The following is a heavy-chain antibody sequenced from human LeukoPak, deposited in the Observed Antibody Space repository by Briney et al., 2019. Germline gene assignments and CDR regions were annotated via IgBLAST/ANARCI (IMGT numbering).Heavy chain of an antibody. J-gene: IGHJ4*02. V-gene: IGHV3-30-3*01. D-gene: IGHD6-19*01. CDR2: ISYDGSNK. CDR1: GFTFSSYA. CDR3: ARGGSGWSVDY. Sequence: GESLRLSCAASGFTFSSYAMHWVRQAPGKGLEWVAVISYDGSNKYYADSVKGRFTISRDNSKNTLYLQMNSLRAEDTAVYYCARGGSGWSVDYWGQGTLVTVSS.